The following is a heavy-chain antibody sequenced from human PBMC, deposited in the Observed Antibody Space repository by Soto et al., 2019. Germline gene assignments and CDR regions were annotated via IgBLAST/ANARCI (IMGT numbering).Heavy chain of an antibody. CDR1: GFTFSSYS. CDR3: AIAISSSQTGRDYYYGMDV. D-gene: IGHD6-13*01. CDR2: ISSSSSYI. J-gene: IGHJ6*02. V-gene: IGHV3-21*01. Sequence: GGSLRLSCAASGFTFSSYSMNWVRQAPGKGLEWVSSISSSSSYIYYADSVKGRFTISRDNAKNSLYLQMNSLRAEDTAVYYCAIAISSSQTGRDYYYGMDVWGQGTTVTVSS.